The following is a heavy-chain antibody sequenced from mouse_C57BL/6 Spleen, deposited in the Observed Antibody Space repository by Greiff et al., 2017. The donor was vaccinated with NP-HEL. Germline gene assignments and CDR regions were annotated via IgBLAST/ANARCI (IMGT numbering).Heavy chain of an antibody. J-gene: IGHJ4*01. CDR1: GFTFSSYA. D-gene: IGHD1-1*01. CDR3: TREGDATYGYYSAMDS. CDR2: ISSGGDYI. Sequence: EVQLVESGEGLVKPGGSLKLSCAASGFTFSSYAMSWVRQTPEKRLEWVAYISSGGDYIYYADTVKGRFTISRDNARNTLYLQMSSLKSEDTAIYNCTREGDATYGYYSAMDSWGEGTSVTASS. V-gene: IGHV5-9-1*02.